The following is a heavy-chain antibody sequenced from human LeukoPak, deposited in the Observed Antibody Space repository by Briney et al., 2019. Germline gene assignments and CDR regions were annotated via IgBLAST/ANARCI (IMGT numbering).Heavy chain of an antibody. Sequence: GGSLRLSCAASGFTVGSNYMTWVRQAPGKGLEWVSVIYSDGSTSYTDSVKGRFTISRDNSKNTLYLQMNSLRAEDTAVYYCTRARIPVAAGMDVWGQGTTVTVSS. CDR1: GFTVGSNY. D-gene: IGHD6-19*01. V-gene: IGHV3-53*01. J-gene: IGHJ6*02. CDR2: IYSDGST. CDR3: TRARIPVAAGMDV.